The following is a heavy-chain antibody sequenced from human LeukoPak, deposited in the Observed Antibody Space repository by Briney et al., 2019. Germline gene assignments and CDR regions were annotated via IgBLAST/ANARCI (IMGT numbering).Heavy chain of an antibody. D-gene: IGHD2-2*01. J-gene: IGHJ4*02. CDR1: GYTFTSYY. Sequence: ASVKVSCKASGYTFTSYYMHWVRQAPGQGLEWMGIINPSTGSTNYAQKFQGRVTMTRDMSTSTVYMELSSLRSEDTALYYCARDLPRCSSSGCYALYYFDYWGQGTLVTVSS. CDR3: ARDLPRCSSSGCYALYYFDY. CDR2: INPSTGST. V-gene: IGHV1-46*01.